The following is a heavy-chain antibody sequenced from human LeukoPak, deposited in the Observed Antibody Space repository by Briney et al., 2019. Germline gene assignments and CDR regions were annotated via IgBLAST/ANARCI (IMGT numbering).Heavy chain of an antibody. D-gene: IGHD2-15*01. CDR3: ARGPVVAATTPPVGP. CDR2: ISSSSSYI. J-gene: IGHJ5*02. Sequence: GGSLRLSCAASGFTFSSYSMNWVRQAPGKGLEWVSSISSSSSYIYYADSVKGRFTISRDNAKNSLYLQMNSLRAEDTAVYYCARGPVVAATTPPVGPWGQGTLVTVSS. CDR1: GFTFSSYS. V-gene: IGHV3-21*01.